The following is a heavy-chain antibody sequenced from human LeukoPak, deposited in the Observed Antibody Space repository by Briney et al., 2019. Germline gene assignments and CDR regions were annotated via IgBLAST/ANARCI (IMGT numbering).Heavy chain of an antibody. CDR1: GGTFSSYA. CDR2: IIPIFGTA. V-gene: IGHV1-69*13. J-gene: IGHJ4*02. Sequence: GASVKVSCKASGGTFSSYAISWVRQAPGQGLEWMGGIIPIFGTANYAQKFQGRVTITADESTSTAYMELSSLRSEDTAVYYCATARGYSGYELSKYYFDYWGQGTLVTVSS. D-gene: IGHD5-12*01. CDR3: ATARGYSGYELSKYYFDY.